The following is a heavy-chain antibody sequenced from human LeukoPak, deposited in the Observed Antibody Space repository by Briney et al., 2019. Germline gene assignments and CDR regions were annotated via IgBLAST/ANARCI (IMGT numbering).Heavy chain of an antibody. CDR3: ARDRAANQDWVEFDP. Sequence: GGSLRLSCAVSGFSISGRDMTWGRQAPGKGLEWVGLIRDSGEAFYADFARGRFAISRDESENTLYLQMNSLRVEDTAVYFCARDRAANQDWVEFDPWGQGTPVIVSS. J-gene: IGHJ5*02. CDR1: GFSISGRD. V-gene: IGHV3-66*03. CDR2: IRDSGEA. D-gene: IGHD3/OR15-3a*01.